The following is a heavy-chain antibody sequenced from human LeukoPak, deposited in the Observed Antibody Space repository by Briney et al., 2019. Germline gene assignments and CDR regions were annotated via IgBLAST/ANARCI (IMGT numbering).Heavy chain of an antibody. CDR2: IYYSGST. CDR3: ASGHCTDGVCFFDY. CDR1: GGSISSYY. Sequence: PSETLSLTCTVSGGSISSYYWSWIRQPPGKGLEWIGYIYYSGSTNYNPSLKSRVTISVDTSKNQFSLKLSSVTAAGTAVYYCASGHCTDGVCFFDYWGLGTLVTVSS. J-gene: IGHJ4*02. D-gene: IGHD2-8*01. V-gene: IGHV4-59*01.